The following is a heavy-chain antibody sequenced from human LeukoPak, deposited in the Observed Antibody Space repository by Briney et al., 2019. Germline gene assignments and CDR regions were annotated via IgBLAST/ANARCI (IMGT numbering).Heavy chain of an antibody. CDR1: GYTFTGYY. D-gene: IGHD4-17*01. CDR3: ARDQGYGDYVGDTYYYYYYMDV. CDR2: INPNSGGT. V-gene: IGHV1-2*02. Sequence: ASVKVSCKASGYTFTGYYMHWVRQAPGQGLEWMGWINPNSGGTNYAQKFQGRVTMTRDTSISTAYMELNRLTSDDTAVYYCARDQGYGDYVGDTYYYYYYMDVWGKGTTVTISS. J-gene: IGHJ6*03.